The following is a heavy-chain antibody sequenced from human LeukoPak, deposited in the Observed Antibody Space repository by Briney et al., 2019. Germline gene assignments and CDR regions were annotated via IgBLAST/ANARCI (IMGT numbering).Heavy chain of an antibody. J-gene: IGHJ4*02. V-gene: IGHV1-2*02. CDR2: INPNSGGT. CDR3: ARDPLSGSYEEPFDY. Sequence: GASVKVSCKASGYTFTGYYMHWVRQAPGQGLEWMGWINPNSGGTNYAQKFQGRVTMTRDTSISTAYMELSRLRSDDTAVYYCARDPLSGSYEEPFDYWGQGTLVTVSS. CDR1: GYTFTGYY. D-gene: IGHD1-26*01.